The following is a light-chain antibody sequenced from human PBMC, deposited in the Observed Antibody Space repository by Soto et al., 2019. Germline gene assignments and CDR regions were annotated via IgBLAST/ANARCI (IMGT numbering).Light chain of an antibody. CDR1: SSDVGAYNF. CDR3: SAYTVSRTYV. Sequence: QSALTHPSSVSGSPGQSITISCTVTSSDVGAYNFVSWHQQHPGKAPKLMIYNVYDRPSGISYRFSGSKSGNTASLTISGLQGEDEADYYCSAYTVSRTYVFGTGTKVTVL. CDR2: NVY. V-gene: IGLV2-14*03. J-gene: IGLJ1*01.